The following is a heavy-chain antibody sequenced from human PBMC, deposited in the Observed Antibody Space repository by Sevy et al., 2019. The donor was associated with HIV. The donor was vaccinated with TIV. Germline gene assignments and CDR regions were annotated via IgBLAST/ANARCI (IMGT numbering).Heavy chain of an antibody. CDR1: GGSISSLNYY. D-gene: IGHD1-26*01. CDR3: ARANAYLTSDAFDL. Sequence: SETLSLTCTVSGGSISSLNYYWSWIRQHPGKGLEWIGYISYSVRTSYNPSLKSRLTISLDTSKNQFSLRLSSVTAADTALFYCARANAYLTSDAFDLWGQGTMVTVSS. J-gene: IGHJ3*01. V-gene: IGHV4-31*03. CDR2: ISYSVRT.